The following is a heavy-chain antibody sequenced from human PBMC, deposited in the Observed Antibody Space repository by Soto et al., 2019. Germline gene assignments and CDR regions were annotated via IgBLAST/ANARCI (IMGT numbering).Heavy chain of an antibody. Sequence: GGSLRLSCAASGFTFSSYSMNWVRQAPGKGLEWVSSISSSSSYIYYADPVKGRFTISRDNAKNSLYLQMNSLRAEDTAVYYCARGGSYDFWSGYSTNWFDPWGQGTLVTVSS. CDR1: GFTFSSYS. J-gene: IGHJ5*02. CDR3: ARGGSYDFWSGYSTNWFDP. D-gene: IGHD3-3*01. CDR2: ISSSSSYI. V-gene: IGHV3-21*01.